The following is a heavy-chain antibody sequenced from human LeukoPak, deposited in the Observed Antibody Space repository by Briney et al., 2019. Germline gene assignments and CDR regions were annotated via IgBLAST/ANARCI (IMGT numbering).Heavy chain of an antibody. CDR3: ARLTRYYSSNDAFDI. CDR2: IYPGDSDT. J-gene: IGHJ3*02. V-gene: IGHV5-51*01. CDR1: GYSFTSYW. Sequence: GESLKISCKGSGYSFTSYWIGWVRQMPGKGLEWMGIIYPGDSDTRYSPSFQGQVTISADKSISTAYPQWSSLKASDTAMYYCARLTRYYSSNDAFDIWGQGTMVTVSS. D-gene: IGHD3-10*01.